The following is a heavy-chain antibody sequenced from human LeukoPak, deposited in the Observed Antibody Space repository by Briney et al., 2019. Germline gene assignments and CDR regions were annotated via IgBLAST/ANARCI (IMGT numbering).Heavy chain of an antibody. CDR2: ISAYNGNT. D-gene: IGHD6-13*01. CDR1: GYTFTSYG. J-gene: IGHJ5*02. V-gene: IGHV1-18*01. CDR3: ARVWLGSSSWARFDP. Sequence: ASVKVSCKASGYTFTSYGISWVRQPPGQGLEWMGWISAYNGNTNYAQKLQGRVTMTTDTSTSTAYMELRSLRSDDTAVYYCARVWLGSSSWARFDPWGQGTLVTVSS.